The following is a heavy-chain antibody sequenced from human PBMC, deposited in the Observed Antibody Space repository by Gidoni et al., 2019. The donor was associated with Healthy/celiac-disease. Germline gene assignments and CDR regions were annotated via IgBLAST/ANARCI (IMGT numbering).Heavy chain of an antibody. J-gene: IGHJ4*02. V-gene: IGHV3-7*01. CDR3: ARATSYYYDSSGPRGDYFDY. CDR1: GFTFSSYW. Sequence: EVQLVESGGGLVQPGGSLRLSCAASGFTFSSYWMSWVRKAPGKGLEWVANIKQDGSEKYYVDSVKGRFTISRDKAKNSLYLQMNSLRAEDTAVYYCARATSYYYDSSGPRGDYFDYWGQGTLVTVSS. CDR2: IKQDGSEK. D-gene: IGHD3-22*01.